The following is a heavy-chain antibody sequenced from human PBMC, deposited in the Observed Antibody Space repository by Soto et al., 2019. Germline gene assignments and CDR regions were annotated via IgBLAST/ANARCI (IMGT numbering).Heavy chain of an antibody. Sequence: SETLSLACTVSGDSISSSAYYWGWIRQPPGRGLEWIGGVTYSGGTYYNPSLKSRVTISADTSKNQFSLKLTSVTAADTAVYYCARRKASSWTGPPHYWGQGLLVTVSS. J-gene: IGHJ4*02. CDR2: VTYSGGT. D-gene: IGHD6-13*01. V-gene: IGHV4-39*01. CDR3: ARRKASSWTGPPHY. CDR1: GDSISSSAYY.